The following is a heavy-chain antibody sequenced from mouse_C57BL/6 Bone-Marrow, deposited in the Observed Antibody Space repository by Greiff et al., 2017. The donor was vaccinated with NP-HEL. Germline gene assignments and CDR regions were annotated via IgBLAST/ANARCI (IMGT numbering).Heavy chain of an antibody. CDR2: IDPENGDT. Sequence: VQLQQSGAELVRPGASVKLSCTASGFNIKDDYMPWVKQRPEQGLEWIGWIDPENGDTEYASKFQGKATITADTSSNTAYLQLSSLTSEDTAVYYCTRYYYDYDVDYWGQGTTLTVSS. D-gene: IGHD2-4*01. CDR3: TRYYYDYDVDY. CDR1: GFNIKDDY. J-gene: IGHJ2*01. V-gene: IGHV14-4*01.